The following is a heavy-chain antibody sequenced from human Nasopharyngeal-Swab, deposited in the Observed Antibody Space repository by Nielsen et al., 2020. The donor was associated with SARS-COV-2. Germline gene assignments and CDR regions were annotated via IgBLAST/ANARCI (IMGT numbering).Heavy chain of an antibody. V-gene: IGHV3-30*18. CDR3: AKDTYYYDSSGYYSDLGYYFDY. J-gene: IGHJ4*02. CDR1: GFTFSSYG. Sequence: GESLKISCAASGFTFSSYGMHWVRQAPGKRLEWVAVISYDGSNKYYADSVKGRFTISRDNSKNTLYLQMNSLRAEDTAVYYCAKDTYYYDSSGYYSDLGYYFDYWGQGTLVTVSS. CDR2: ISYDGSNK. D-gene: IGHD3-22*01.